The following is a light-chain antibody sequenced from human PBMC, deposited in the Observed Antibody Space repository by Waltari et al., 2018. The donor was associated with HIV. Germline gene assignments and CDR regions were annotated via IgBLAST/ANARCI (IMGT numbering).Light chain of an antibody. CDR3: QVWDSDTDGVI. Sequence: SYVLTQPPSLAVTPGQTATISCGGETLGRQSVHLYRQKPGQGPLLVVYADSERPSGIPERISGVNSGNTASLTISRVEAGDEADYFCQVWDSDTDGVIFGGGTKLTVL. CDR2: ADS. V-gene: IGLV3-21*02. J-gene: IGLJ2*01. CDR1: TLGRQS.